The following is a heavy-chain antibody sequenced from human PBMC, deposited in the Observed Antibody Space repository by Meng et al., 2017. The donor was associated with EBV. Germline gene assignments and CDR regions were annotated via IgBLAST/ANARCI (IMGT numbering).Heavy chain of an antibody. J-gene: IGHJ4*02. D-gene: IGHD3-10*01. CDR2: FLPRLGAP. Sequence: VPLVQSAAEVKTPGSSVKGSCKTSGGPFRYYAISWVRQAPGQGLEWLGGFLPRLGAPNYAQKFHGRVKITADESTSTHYMDLSSLRSEDTAIYYCASESGRGYTPNYWGQGTLVTVSS. CDR3: ASESGRGYTPNY. V-gene: IGHV1-69*01. CDR1: GGPFRYYA.